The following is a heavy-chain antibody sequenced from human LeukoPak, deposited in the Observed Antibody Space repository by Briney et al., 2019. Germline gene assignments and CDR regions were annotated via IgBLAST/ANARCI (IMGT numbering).Heavy chain of an antibody. CDR1: GFSFRSFE. CDR2: INSGGDAF. D-gene: IGHD5-12*01. CDR3: AKVGRSGYESGRRDY. Sequence: GGSLRLSCAGSGFSFRSFEMNWVRQAPGKGLEWLSYINSGGDAFYYADSVKGRFTISRDSSKNTLYLQMNSLRAEDTAVYYCAKVGRSGYESGRRDYWGQGTLVTVSS. V-gene: IGHV3-48*01. J-gene: IGHJ4*02.